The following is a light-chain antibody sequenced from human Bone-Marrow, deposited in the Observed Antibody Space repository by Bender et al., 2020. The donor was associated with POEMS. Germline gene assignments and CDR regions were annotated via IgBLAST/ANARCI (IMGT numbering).Light chain of an antibody. Sequence: QPVLTQSSAASASLGSSVRLTCTLSSRHSDYIIAWHQQQPGKAPRYLMKVNSDGSHIKGDGIPDRFSGSSSGAERYLTISSLQSEDEADYYCQTWGTGIWVFGGGTKLTVL. CDR2: VNSDGSH. CDR1: SRHSDYI. V-gene: IGLV4-69*01. CDR3: QTWGTGIWV. J-gene: IGLJ3*02.